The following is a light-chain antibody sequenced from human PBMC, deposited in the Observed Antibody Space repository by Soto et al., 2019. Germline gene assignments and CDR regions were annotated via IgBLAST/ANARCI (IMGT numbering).Light chain of an antibody. CDR3: VLYMGSGIWV. V-gene: IGLV8-61*01. Sequence: QTAVTQEPSLSVSPGGTVTLTCGLSSGSVSTNYYPSWYQQTPGQAPRTLIYSTNTRSSGVPDRFSGSILGNKAALTITGAQADDESDYYCVLYMGSGIWVFGGGTKLTVL. CDR1: SGSVSTNYY. J-gene: IGLJ3*02. CDR2: STN.